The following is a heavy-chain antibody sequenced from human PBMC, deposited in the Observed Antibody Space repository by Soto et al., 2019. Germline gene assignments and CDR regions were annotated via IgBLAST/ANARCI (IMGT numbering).Heavy chain of an antibody. CDR3: ARRFRRVTGTTKYYYYYMDV. V-gene: IGHV4-34*01. CDR2: INHSGST. J-gene: IGHJ6*03. D-gene: IGHD1-7*01. CDR1: GGSFSGYY. Sequence: QVQLQQWGAGLLKPSETLSLTCAVYGGSFSGYYWSWIRQPPGKGLEWIGEINHSGSTNYNPSLKSRVTISVDTSKNQVSPKLSSVTAADTAVYYCARRFRRVTGTTKYYYYYMDVWGKGTTVTVSS.